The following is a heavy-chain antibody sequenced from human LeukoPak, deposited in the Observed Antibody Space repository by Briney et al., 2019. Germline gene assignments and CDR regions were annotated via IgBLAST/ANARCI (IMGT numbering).Heavy chain of an antibody. CDR2: IYHSGHT. Sequence: SETLSLTCTVSGYSISNGFYWGWIRQAPGKGLEWFGSIYHSGHTYNNPSLKSRATISVDKSKNQFSLKLRSVTAADTADYYCARDPRIAAASYFDFWGQGTLVTVSS. V-gene: IGHV4-38-2*02. J-gene: IGHJ4*02. D-gene: IGHD6-13*01. CDR3: ARDPRIAAASYFDF. CDR1: GYSISNGFY.